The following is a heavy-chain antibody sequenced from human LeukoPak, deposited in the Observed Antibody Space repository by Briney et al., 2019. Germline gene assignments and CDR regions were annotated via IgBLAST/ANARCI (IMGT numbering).Heavy chain of an antibody. CDR3: ARLGPVTKDHYCDY. J-gene: IGHJ4*02. CDR2: IKQDGSEK. V-gene: IGHV3-7*01. Sequence: SGGSLRLSCAASGFTFSRYWMSWVRQAPGKGLEWVANIKQDGSEKDYVDSVKGRFTISRDNAKNSLYLQMNSLTAEDTAVYFCARLGPVTKDHYCDYWGQGTLVTVSS. D-gene: IGHD4-17*01. CDR1: GFTFSRYW.